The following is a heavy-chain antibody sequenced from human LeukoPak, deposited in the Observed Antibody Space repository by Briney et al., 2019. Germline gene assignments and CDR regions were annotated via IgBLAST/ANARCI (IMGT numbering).Heavy chain of an antibody. Sequence: GGSLRLSCTASGFTFGDYAMSWFRQAPGKGLEWVSVISGGGGSTYYADSVKGRFTISRDNSKNTLYLQMNSLRAEDTAVYYCAKEFVVVTALFDYWGQGTLVTVSS. CDR1: GFTFGDYA. J-gene: IGHJ4*02. CDR2: ISGGGGST. CDR3: AKEFVVVTALFDY. D-gene: IGHD2-21*02. V-gene: IGHV3-23*01.